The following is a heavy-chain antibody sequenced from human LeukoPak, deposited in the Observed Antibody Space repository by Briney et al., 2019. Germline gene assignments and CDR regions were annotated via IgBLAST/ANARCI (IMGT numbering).Heavy chain of an antibody. CDR2: ISSSGSTI. D-gene: IGHD5-18*01. CDR1: GFTFSSYE. J-gene: IGHJ6*03. CDR3: ARGDTAMVIYYYYYMDV. Sequence: GGSLRLSCAASGFTFSSYEMNWVRQAPGKGLEWVSYISSSGSTIYYADSVKGRFTISRDNAKNSLYLQMNSLRAEDTAVYYCARGDTAMVIYYYYYMDVWGKGTTVTVSS. V-gene: IGHV3-48*03.